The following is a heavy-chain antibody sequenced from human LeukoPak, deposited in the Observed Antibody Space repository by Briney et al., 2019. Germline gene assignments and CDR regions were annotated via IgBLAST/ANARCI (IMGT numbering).Heavy chain of an antibody. D-gene: IGHD3-3*01. CDR3: ASVLNYDFWSGPSYYYMDV. Sequence: AASVKVSCKASGGTFSSYAISWVRQAPGQGLEWMGGIIPIFGTASYAQKFQGRVTITTDESTSTAYVELSSLRSEDTAVYYCASVLNYDFWSGPSYYYMDVWGKGTTVTVSS. CDR2: IIPIFGTA. J-gene: IGHJ6*03. CDR1: GGTFSSYA. V-gene: IGHV1-69*05.